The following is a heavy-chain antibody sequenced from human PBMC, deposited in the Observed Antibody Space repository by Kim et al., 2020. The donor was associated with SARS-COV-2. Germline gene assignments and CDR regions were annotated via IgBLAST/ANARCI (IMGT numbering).Heavy chain of an antibody. D-gene: IGHD2-21*02. CDR1: GYTFTSYA. V-gene: IGHV1-3*01. CDR3: ARVLTVTARVSDYYYYGMDV. J-gene: IGHJ6*02. Sequence: ASVKVSCKASGYTFTSYAMHWVRQAPGQRLEWMGWINAGNGNTKYSQKFQGRVTITRDTSASTAYMELSSLRSEDTAVYYCARVLTVTARVSDYYYYGMDVWGQGTTVTVSS. CDR2: INAGNGNT.